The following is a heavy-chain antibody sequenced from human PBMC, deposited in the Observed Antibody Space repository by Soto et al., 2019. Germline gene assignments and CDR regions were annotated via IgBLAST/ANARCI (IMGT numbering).Heavy chain of an antibody. V-gene: IGHV4-30-2*01. D-gene: IGHD2-2*01. J-gene: IGHJ5*02. CDR1: GGSISSGGYS. Sequence: SETLSLTCAVSGGSISSGGYSWSWIRQPPGKGLEWIGYIYHSGSTYYNPSLKSRVTISVDRSKNQFSMKLSSVTAADKAVYYCARVPDRWGQGTLVTVSS. CDR2: IYHSGST. CDR3: ARVPDR.